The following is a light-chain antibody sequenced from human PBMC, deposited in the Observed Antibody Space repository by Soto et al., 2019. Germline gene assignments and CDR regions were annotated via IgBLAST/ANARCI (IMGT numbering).Light chain of an antibody. Sequence: DIQMTQSPSTLSASVGDRVTITCRASQSINSWLAWFQQKPGKAPKLLIYRASSLQSGVPSRFSGSGSGTEFTLTISSLQPDDFVTYFCQQYNFYSWTFGQGTKVEI. CDR2: RAS. CDR1: QSINSW. J-gene: IGKJ1*01. CDR3: QQYNFYSWT. V-gene: IGKV1-5*03.